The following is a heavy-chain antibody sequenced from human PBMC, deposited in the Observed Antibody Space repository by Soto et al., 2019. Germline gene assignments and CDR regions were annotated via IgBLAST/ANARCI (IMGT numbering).Heavy chain of an antibody. Sequence: EVQLVESGGGLVKPGGSLRLSCAASGFTFSNAWMNWVRQAPGKGLEWVGRIKSKTDGGTTDYAAPMKGRFTISRDDSKNTLYLQMNSLKTEDTAVYYCTTWYNWNYYYYGMDVWGQGTTVTVSS. CDR1: GFTFSNAW. D-gene: IGHD1-20*01. CDR3: TTWYNWNYYYYGMDV. V-gene: IGHV3-15*07. CDR2: IKSKTDGGTT. J-gene: IGHJ6*02.